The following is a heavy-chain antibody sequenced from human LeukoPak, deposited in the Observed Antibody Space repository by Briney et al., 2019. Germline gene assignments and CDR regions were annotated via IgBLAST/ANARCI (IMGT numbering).Heavy chain of an antibody. CDR2: ISSSSSYI. Sequence: GGSLRLSCAASGFTFSSYSMNWVRQAPGKGLEWVSSISSSSSYIYYADSVKGRFTISRDNAKNSLYLQMNSLRAEDTAVYYCARDVDTAVATVHWGQGTLVTVSS. CDR1: GFTFSSYS. D-gene: IGHD5-18*01. V-gene: IGHV3-21*01. CDR3: ARDVDTAVATVH. J-gene: IGHJ4*02.